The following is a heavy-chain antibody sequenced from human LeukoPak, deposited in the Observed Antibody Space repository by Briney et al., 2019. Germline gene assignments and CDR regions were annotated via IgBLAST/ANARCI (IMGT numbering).Heavy chain of an antibody. V-gene: IGHV5-51*01. CDR3: ARHPSAEDIEATIYPDY. CDR2: IYPGDSDT. Sequence: GESLKISCKGSGYSFTSYWIGWVRQMPGKGLEWMGIIYPGDSDTRYSPSFQGQVTISADKSISTAYLQWSSLKASDTAMYYCARHPSAEDIEATIYPDYWGQGTLVTVSS. J-gene: IGHJ4*02. D-gene: IGHD5-12*01. CDR1: GYSFTSYW.